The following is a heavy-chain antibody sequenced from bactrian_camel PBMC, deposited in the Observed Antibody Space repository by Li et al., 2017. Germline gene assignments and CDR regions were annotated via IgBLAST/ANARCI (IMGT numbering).Heavy chain of an antibody. CDR3: AAVVCGSWYRPRLHRDDYNE. D-gene: IGHD2*01. J-gene: IGHJ4*01. CDR1: GFTFDDYA. V-gene: IGHV3-1*01. Sequence: DVQLVESGGGLVQPGGSLRLSCAASGFTFDDYAMGWIRQAPGKGLEWVSAINWSGTSTNYADSVEGRFTISKDNAKNALYLQMNSLKPADTAMYYCAAVVCGSWYRPRLHRDDYNEWGKGTQVTVS. CDR2: INWSGTST.